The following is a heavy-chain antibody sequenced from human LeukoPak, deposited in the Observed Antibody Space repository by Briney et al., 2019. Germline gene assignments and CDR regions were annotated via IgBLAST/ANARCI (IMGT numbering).Heavy chain of an antibody. J-gene: IGHJ4*02. CDR2: IWFDGSNI. D-gene: IGHD6-19*01. Sequence: PGRSLRLSCAASGVNFSSYSMHCVRPAPGKGLEWVTSIWFDGSNIHYADSVKGRVIISRDNSKSALYLQMNSLRAEDTAIYYCARDSLPMAVTGPFDHWGQGALVTVSS. CDR3: ARDSLPMAVTGPFDH. CDR1: GVNFSSYS. V-gene: IGHV3-33*01.